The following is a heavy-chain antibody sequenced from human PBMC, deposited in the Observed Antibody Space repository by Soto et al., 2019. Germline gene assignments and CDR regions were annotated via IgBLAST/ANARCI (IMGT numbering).Heavy chain of an antibody. D-gene: IGHD4-17*01. Sequence: QVQLVQSGAEVKKPGSSVKVSCKASGGTFSSYAISWVRQAPGQGLEWMGGIIPIFGTANYAQKFQGRVTITADESTSTDYMELSSLRSEDTAVYYCASTYGDYLLADLDYWGQGTLVTVSS. J-gene: IGHJ4*02. CDR3: ASTYGDYLLADLDY. CDR1: GGTFSSYA. V-gene: IGHV1-69*01. CDR2: IIPIFGTA.